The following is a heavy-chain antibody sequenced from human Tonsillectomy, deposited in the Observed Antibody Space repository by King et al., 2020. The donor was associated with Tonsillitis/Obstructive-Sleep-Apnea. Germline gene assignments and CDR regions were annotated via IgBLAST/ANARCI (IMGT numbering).Heavy chain of an antibody. CDR3: ARDGNSYDDYYYYGMDV. Sequence: VQLQESGPGLVKPSETLSLTCTVSGGSISSYYWSWIRQPAGKGLEWIGRIYTSGSTNYNPSLKSRVTMSVDTSKNQFSLKLSSVTAADTAVYYCARDGNSYDDYYYYGMDVWGQGTTVTVSS. D-gene: IGHD5-18*01. CDR1: GGSISSYY. J-gene: IGHJ6*02. V-gene: IGHV4-4*07. CDR2: IYTSGST.